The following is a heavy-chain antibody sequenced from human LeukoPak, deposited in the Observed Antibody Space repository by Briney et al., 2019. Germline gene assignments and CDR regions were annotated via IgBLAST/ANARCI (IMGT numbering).Heavy chain of an antibody. CDR3: ARVARVGATDY. CDR2: VTFDGGSK. D-gene: IGHD1-26*01. V-gene: IGHV3-30-3*01. CDR1: EFTFSDYA. J-gene: IGHJ4*02. Sequence: GGSLRLSCAASEFTFSDYAMHWVRQAPGKGLEWVAVVTFDGGSKYYADSVEGRLTISRDNSKNTLYLQMNSLRPEDTAVYFCARVARVGATDYWGQGTLVTVSS.